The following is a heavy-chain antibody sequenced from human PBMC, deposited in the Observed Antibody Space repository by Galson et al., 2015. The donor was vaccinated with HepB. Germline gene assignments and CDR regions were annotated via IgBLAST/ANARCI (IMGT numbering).Heavy chain of an antibody. CDR2: IIPIFGTA. Sequence: SVKVSCKASGGTFSSYAISWVRQAPGQGLEWMGGIIPIFGTANYAQKSQGRVTITADESTSTAYMELSSLRSEDTAVYYCARDTLKGAAFDIWGQGTMVTVSS. D-gene: IGHD4/OR15-4a*01. V-gene: IGHV1-69*13. J-gene: IGHJ3*02. CDR1: GGTFSSYA. CDR3: ARDTLKGAAFDI.